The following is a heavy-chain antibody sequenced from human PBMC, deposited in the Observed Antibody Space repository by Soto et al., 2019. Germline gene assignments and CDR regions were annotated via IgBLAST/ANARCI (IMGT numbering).Heavy chain of an antibody. J-gene: IGHJ3*02. D-gene: IGHD3-10*01. CDR3: AREGVTTMVRGALGAFDI. Sequence: EVQLVESGGGLVQPGESLRLSCAASGFTFSSYEMHWVRQATGKGLEWVSAIGTAGDTYYPGSVKGRFTISRENAKNSLYLHMNSLRAWDTAVYYCAREGVTTMVRGALGAFDIWGQGTMVTVSS. CDR2: IGTAGDT. V-gene: IGHV3-13*01. CDR1: GFTFSSYE.